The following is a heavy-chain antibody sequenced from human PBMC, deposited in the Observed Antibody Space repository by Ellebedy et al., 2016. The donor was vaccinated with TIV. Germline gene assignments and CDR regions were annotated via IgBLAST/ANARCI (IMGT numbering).Heavy chain of an antibody. CDR3: GRAGNYGQVDV. V-gene: IGHV4-31*03. J-gene: IGHJ6*02. CDR1: GGPISSGGHF. CDR2: ISYSGST. Sequence: MPSETLSLTCSVPGGPISSGGHFWTCIRQHPGKGLEWIGNISYSGSTDYNPSLKSRVIISVDTSKNQFSLKLSSVTAADSAVYSCGRAGNYGQVDVWGQGTTVTVSS. D-gene: IGHD3-22*01.